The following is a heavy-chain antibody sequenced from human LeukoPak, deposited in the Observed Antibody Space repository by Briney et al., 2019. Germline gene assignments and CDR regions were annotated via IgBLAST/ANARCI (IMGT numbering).Heavy chain of an antibody. D-gene: IGHD6-13*01. CDR3: ARGRLQLVNGAFDI. CDR1: GFTFSSYA. Sequence: GGSLRLSCAASGFTFSSYAMHWVRQAPGKGLEWVAVISYDGSNKYYADSMKGRFTISRDNSKNTLYLQMNSLRAEDTAVYYCARGRLQLVNGAFDIWGQGTMVTVSS. J-gene: IGHJ3*02. CDR2: ISYDGSNK. V-gene: IGHV3-30-3*01.